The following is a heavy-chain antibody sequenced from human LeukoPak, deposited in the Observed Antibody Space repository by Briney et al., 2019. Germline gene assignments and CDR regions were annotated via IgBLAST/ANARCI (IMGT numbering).Heavy chain of an antibody. CDR2: IWYDGRTQ. D-gene: IGHD3-22*01. J-gene: IGHJ4*02. Sequence: GGSLRPSCAASGFTFSTYGMHWVRQAPGKGLEWVAVIWYDGRTQFYAESVKGRFAVSRDNSKNTLYLQMNSLRAEDTAVYHCARGEYYHESSGYPDYWGQGTLVTVSS. V-gene: IGHV3-33*01. CDR1: GFTFSTYG. CDR3: ARGEYYHESSGYPDY.